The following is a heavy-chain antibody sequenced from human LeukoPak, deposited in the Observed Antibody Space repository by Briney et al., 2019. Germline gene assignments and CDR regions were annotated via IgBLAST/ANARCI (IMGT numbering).Heavy chain of an antibody. V-gene: IGHV3-7*01. J-gene: IGHJ3*02. D-gene: IGHD3-3*01. CDR3: ARDRPSYDFWSGYLTRFKDDAFDI. Sequence: PGGSLRLSCAASGFTFSSYWMSWVRQAPGKGLEWVANIKQDGSEKYYVDSVKGRFTISRDNAKNSLYLQMNSLRAEDTAVYYCARDRPSYDFWSGYLTRFKDDAFDIWGQGTMVTVSS. CDR2: IKQDGSEK. CDR1: GFTFSSYW.